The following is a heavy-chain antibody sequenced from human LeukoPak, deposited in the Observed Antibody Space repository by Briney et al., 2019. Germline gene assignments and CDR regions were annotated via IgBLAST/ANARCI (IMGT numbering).Heavy chain of an antibody. CDR1: GYTFTSYA. J-gene: IGHJ5*02. CDR2: SGPYNGHT. V-gene: IGHV1-2*02. D-gene: IGHD5-18*01. Sequence: ASVKVSCKASGYTFTSYAMNWVRQAPRQGLEWMGWSGPYNGHTNYAQKFQGRVTMTRDTSISTAYMELSRLRSDDTAVYYCARDFRAAMVSDWFDPWGQGTLVTVSS. CDR3: ARDFRAAMVSDWFDP.